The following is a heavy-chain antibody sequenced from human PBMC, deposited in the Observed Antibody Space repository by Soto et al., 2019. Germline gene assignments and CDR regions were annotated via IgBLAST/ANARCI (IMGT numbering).Heavy chain of an antibody. D-gene: IGHD3-10*01. Sequence: GSGPTLVNPTQTLTLTCTFSGFSVSTSGVGVGWIRQPPGKALEWLALIYWDDDERYSPSLRSRVTITKDTSRNQVVLTMTNMDPVDTAAYYCVHRNQLDSYSSAGEDHMDVWGQGTTVTVSS. J-gene: IGHJ6*02. CDR2: IYWDDDE. V-gene: IGHV2-5*02. CDR1: GFSVSTSGVG. CDR3: VHRNQLDSYSSAGEDHMDV.